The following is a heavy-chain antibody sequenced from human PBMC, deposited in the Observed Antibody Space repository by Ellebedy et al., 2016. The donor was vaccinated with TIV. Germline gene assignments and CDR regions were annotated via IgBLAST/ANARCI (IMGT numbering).Heavy chain of an antibody. CDR3: AKVAAGPGGVWVFDY. V-gene: IGHV3-23*01. D-gene: IGHD6-6*01. CDR2: LGGSSENT. CDR1: GFTFSNYA. J-gene: IGHJ4*02. Sequence: GESLKISCAASGFTFSNYAMSWVRQAPGKGLEWVSALGGSSENTYYADSVQGRFTISRDNSENTLYLQMNSLRAEDTAVYYCAKVAAGPGGVWVFDYWGQGTLVTVSS.